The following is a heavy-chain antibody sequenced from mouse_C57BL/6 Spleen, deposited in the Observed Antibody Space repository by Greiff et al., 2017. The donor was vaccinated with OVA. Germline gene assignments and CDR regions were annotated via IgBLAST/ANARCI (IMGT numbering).Heavy chain of an antibody. CDR1: GYTFTSYS. V-gene: IGHV1-4*01. CDR3: AREVLRSTWFAY. Sequence: QVQLQQSGAELVRPGASVKMSCKASGYTFTSYSMHWVKQRPGKGLEWIGSINPSGGYTKYNQQFKGKATLTEDKSSSTAYLQLSSLTSEDSAVYDCAREVLRSTWFAYWGQGTLVTVSA. CDR2: INPSGGYT. J-gene: IGHJ3*01. D-gene: IGHD1-1*01.